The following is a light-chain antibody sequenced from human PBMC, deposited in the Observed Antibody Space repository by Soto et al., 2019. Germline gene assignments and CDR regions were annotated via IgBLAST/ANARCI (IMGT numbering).Light chain of an antibody. J-gene: IGKJ1*01. V-gene: IGKV3-20*01. CDR3: QQYGSSPWT. Sequence: IVLTQSPATLSSFPCDRVTLSCRASQAVNTRLAWYQHKPGQAPRLLIYAASRRATGIPDRFSGSGSGTDFTLTISRLEPEDFAVYYCQQYGSSPWTFGQGTKVDIK. CDR1: QAVNTR. CDR2: AAS.